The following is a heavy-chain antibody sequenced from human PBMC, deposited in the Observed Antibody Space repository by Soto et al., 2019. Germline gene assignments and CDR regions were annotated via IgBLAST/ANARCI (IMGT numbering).Heavy chain of an antibody. CDR3: ARELPPDL. V-gene: IGHV3-53*01. D-gene: IGHD2-15*01. CDR1: GFTVSSKY. CDR2: IWSAGLT. J-gene: IGHJ5*02. Sequence: GGSLRLSCAASGFTVSSKYMNWVRQAPGKGLEWVSIIWSAGLTYYADSVRGRFTISRDISKNILFLQMNNLRAEDSAIYYCARELPPDLWGQGTLVTV.